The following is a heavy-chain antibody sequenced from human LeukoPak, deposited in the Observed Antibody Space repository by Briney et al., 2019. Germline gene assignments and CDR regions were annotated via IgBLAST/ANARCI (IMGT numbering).Heavy chain of an antibody. J-gene: IGHJ3*02. CDR2: INPNSGGT. V-gene: IGHV1-2*02. Sequence: LGASVKVSCKASGYTFTDYYMHWVRQAPGQGLEWMGWINPNSGGTNYAQKFQGRVTMTRDTSISTAYMELSRLRSDDTAVYYCAASQSYCGGDCYSGDAFDIWGQGTMVTVSS. D-gene: IGHD2-21*01. CDR3: AASQSYCGGDCYSGDAFDI. CDR1: GYTFTDYY.